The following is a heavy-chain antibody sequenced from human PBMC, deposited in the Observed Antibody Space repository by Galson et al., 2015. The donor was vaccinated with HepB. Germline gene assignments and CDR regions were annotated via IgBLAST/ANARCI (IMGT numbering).Heavy chain of an antibody. CDR3: ARGGCDFVGNYFDN. Sequence: SLRLSCAVSGFTFSDYSMNWVRQAPGKGLEWVSYISTSSSDKHYADSVKGRFTISRDNAEKSLYLQMNSLRDEDTAVYYCARGGCDFVGNYFDNWGQGILVTVSS. CDR1: GFTFSDYS. CDR2: ISTSSSDK. D-gene: IGHD4-23*01. J-gene: IGHJ4*02. V-gene: IGHV3-48*02.